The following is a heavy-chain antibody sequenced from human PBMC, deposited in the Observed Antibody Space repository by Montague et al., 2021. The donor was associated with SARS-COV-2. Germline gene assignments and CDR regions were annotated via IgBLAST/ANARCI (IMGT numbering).Heavy chain of an antibody. CDR3: ARGPRITMIVVVITDIWFDP. J-gene: IGHJ5*02. CDR2: INHSGST. D-gene: IGHD3-22*01. CDR1: GGSVSDYY. Sequence: SETLSLTCAVYGGSVSDYYWSWIRQPPGKGLEWIGEINHSGSTNYNSSLKSRVTTSVDTSKNQFSLKLTSVTAADTAVYYCARGPRITMIVVVITDIWFDPWGQGTLVTVSS. V-gene: IGHV4-34*01.